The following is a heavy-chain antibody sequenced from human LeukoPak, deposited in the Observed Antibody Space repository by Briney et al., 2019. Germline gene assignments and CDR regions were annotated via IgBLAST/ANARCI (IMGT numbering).Heavy chain of an antibody. CDR2: INPNNGGT. D-gene: IGHD3-22*01. Sequence: ASVKVSCKASGYTFTGYYMHWVRQAPGQGLEWMGWINPNNGGTNYAQKFQGRVTMTRDTSISTAYMDLSRLRSDDTAVYFCAGRPDTSVVAIFDYWGQGTLVTISS. V-gene: IGHV1-2*02. CDR3: AGRPDTSVVAIFDY. CDR1: GYTFTGYY. J-gene: IGHJ4*02.